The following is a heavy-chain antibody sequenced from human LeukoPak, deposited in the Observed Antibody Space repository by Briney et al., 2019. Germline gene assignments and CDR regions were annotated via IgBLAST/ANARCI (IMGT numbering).Heavy chain of an antibody. D-gene: IGHD7-27*01. V-gene: IGHV3-7*01. CDR1: GFTFSSYW. CDR3: ARVPPLTGDLIDY. J-gene: IGHJ4*02. CDR2: IKQDGSEK. Sequence: PGRSLRLSCAASGFTFSSYWMSWVRQAPGKGLEWVANIKQDGSEKYYVDSVKGRFTISRDNAKNSLYLQMNSLRAEDTAVYYCARVPPLTGDLIDYWGQGTLVTVSS.